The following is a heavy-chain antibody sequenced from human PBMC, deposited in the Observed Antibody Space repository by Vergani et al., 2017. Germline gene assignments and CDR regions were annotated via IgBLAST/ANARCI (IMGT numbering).Heavy chain of an antibody. CDR3: TRHSSPTD. CDR1: GFTFSGSA. J-gene: IGHJ4*02. D-gene: IGHD6-13*01. Sequence: EVQLVESGGGLVQPGGSLKLSCAASGFTFSGSAMHWVRQASGKGLEWVGRSRSKANSYATAYAASVKGRFTISRDDSKNTAYLQMNRLKTKDTAVYYCTRHSSPTDWGQGTLVTVSS. V-gene: IGHV3-73*01. CDR2: SRSKANSYAT.